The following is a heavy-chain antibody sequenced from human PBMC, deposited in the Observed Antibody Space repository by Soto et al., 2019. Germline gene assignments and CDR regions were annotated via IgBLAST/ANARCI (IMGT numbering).Heavy chain of an antibody. CDR1: GGSISASSYY. V-gene: IGHV4-39*01. CDR3: ARRRYDILTGYYEAPDY. J-gene: IGHJ4*02. D-gene: IGHD3-9*01. Sequence: SETLSLTCTVSGGSISASSYYWGWIRQPPGKGLEWIGSMDYSGSTYYNPSLKSRVTISVDTSKNQFSLKLSSLTAADTAVYYCARRRYDILTGYYEAPDYWGQGTLVTVSS. CDR2: MDYSGST.